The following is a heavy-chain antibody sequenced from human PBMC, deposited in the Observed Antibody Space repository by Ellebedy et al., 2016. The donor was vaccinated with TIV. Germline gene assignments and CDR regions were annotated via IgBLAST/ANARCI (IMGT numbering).Heavy chain of an antibody. V-gene: IGHV3-48*03. CDR3: ARSYGARTSGP. D-gene: IGHD3-16*01. CDR2: ISGSASVT. CDR1: GFTFSSYE. J-gene: IGHJ5*02. Sequence: PGGSLTLSCAVSGFTFSSYEMNWVRQAPGKGLEWVSYISGSASVTAYADPVKGRFTISRDNARTSLYLQMNSLRVDDTAMYYCARSYGARTSGPWGQGTLVTVSS.